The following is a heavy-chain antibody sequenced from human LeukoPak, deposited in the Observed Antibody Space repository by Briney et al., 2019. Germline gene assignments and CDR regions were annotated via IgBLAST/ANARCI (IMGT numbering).Heavy chain of an antibody. J-gene: IGHJ5*02. D-gene: IGHD1-7*01. CDR2: IYYSGST. Sequence: SETLSLTCTVSGGSISSSSYYWGWIRQPPGKGLEWIGSIYYSGSTYYNPSLKSRVTISVDTSKNQFSLKLSSVTAADTAVYYCARHLAEGAGFTGTWFDPWGQGTLVTVSS. CDR1: GGSISSSSYY. V-gene: IGHV4-39*01. CDR3: ARHLAEGAGFTGTWFDP.